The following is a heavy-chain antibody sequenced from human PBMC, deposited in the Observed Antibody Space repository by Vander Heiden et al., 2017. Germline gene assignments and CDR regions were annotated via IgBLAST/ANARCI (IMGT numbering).Heavy chain of an antibody. CDR2: ISGSGGST. J-gene: IGHJ3*02. CDR1: GFTFSSYA. V-gene: IGHV3-23*01. Sequence: EVQLLESGGGLVQPGGSLRLSCAASGFTFSSYAMSWVRQAPGKGLEWVSAISGSGGSTYYADSVKGRFTISRDNSKNTLYLQMNSLRAEDTAVYYCAKDPPGLSFLAVAGQNFEPVTPDAFDIWGQGTMVTVSS. D-gene: IGHD6-19*01. CDR3: AKDPPGLSFLAVAGQNFEPVTPDAFDI.